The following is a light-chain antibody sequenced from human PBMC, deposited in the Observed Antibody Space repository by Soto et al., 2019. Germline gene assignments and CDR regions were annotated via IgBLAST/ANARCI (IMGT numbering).Light chain of an antibody. CDR2: AAS. J-gene: IGKJ1*01. CDR1: QGINNY. V-gene: IGKV1-27*01. Sequence: DIQMTQSPSSLSVSVGDSVTITCRASQGINNYLAWFQQKPGKVPVLLIYAASTLKPGVPSRFSGSGAGTDFTLTISSLQPEDFATYYCQKYDSAPRTFGQGTKVEIK. CDR3: QKYDSAPRT.